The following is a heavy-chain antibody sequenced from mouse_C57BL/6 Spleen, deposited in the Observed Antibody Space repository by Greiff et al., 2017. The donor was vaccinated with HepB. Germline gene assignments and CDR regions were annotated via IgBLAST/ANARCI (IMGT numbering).Heavy chain of an antibody. CDR2: IDPSDSET. CDR1: GYTFTSYW. Sequence: QVQLQQSGAELVRPGSSVKLSCKASGYTFTSYWMHWVKQRPIQGLEWIGNIDPSDSETHYNQKFKDKATLTVDKSSSTAYMQLSSLTSEDSAVYYCAREPVVVRGYFDVWGTGTTVTVSS. D-gene: IGHD1-1*01. CDR3: AREPVVVRGYFDV. J-gene: IGHJ1*03. V-gene: IGHV1-52*01.